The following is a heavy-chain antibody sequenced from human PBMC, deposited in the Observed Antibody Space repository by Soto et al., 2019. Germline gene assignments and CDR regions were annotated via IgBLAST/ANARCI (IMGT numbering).Heavy chain of an antibody. V-gene: IGHV1-2*02. CDR3: ARDWATAADARVYYYYGMDV. J-gene: IGHJ6*02. CDR1: GYTFTGYY. CDR2: INPNSGGT. Sequence: QVQLVQSGAEVKKPGASVKVSCKASGYTFTGYYMLWVRQAPVQGLAWMGWINPNSGGTNYAQKFQGRVTMTRDTSISTAYMELSRLRSDDTAVYYCARDWATAADARVYYYYGMDVWGQGTTVTVSS. D-gene: IGHD6-13*01.